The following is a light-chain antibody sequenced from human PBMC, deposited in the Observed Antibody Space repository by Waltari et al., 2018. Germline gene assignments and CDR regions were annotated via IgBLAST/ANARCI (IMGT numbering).Light chain of an antibody. J-gene: IGLJ2*01. CDR1: SSDVGWYNY. V-gene: IGLV2-8*01. CDR2: EVS. CDR3: SSYAGSNKFVV. Sequence: QSALTQPPSASGSPGQSVTISCTGTSSDVGWYNYVSWYQQHPGKAPKLMIYEVSKRPSGVPDRFAGSKSGNTASLTVSGLQAEDEADDYCSSYAGSNKFVVFGGGTKLTVL.